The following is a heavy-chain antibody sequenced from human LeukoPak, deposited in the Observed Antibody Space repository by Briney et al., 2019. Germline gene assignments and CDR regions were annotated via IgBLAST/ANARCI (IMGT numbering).Heavy chain of an antibody. Sequence: PGGSLRLSCAASGFIFSNYWMSWVRQAPGKGLEWVANIKQDGSVKYYVDSVKGRFTISRDNAKNSLYLQMNNLRAEDTAVYYCARGRVPYYDFWSGYSRAFDIWGQGTMVTVSS. CDR3: ARGRVPYYDFWSGYSRAFDI. D-gene: IGHD3-3*01. V-gene: IGHV3-7*01. CDR1: GFIFSNYW. CDR2: IKQDGSVK. J-gene: IGHJ3*02.